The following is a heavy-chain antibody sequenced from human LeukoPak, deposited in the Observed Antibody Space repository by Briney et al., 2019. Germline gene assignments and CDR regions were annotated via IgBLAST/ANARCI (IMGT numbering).Heavy chain of an antibody. Sequence: PSETLSLTCTVSSGSISSCYWSWIRQPPGKGLEWIGYIYYSGTTNYNPSLKSRVTILADTSKNQLSLRLSSVTAADTAVYYCATLPAGPASWFDPWGQGTLVTVSS. CDR2: IYYSGTT. D-gene: IGHD2-15*01. V-gene: IGHV4-59*01. CDR3: ATLPAGPASWFDP. J-gene: IGHJ5*02. CDR1: SGSISSCY.